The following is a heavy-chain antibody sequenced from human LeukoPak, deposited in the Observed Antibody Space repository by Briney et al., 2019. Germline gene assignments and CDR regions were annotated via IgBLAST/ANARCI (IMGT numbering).Heavy chain of an antibody. CDR3: ARAGDSSGYFPDYYYYMDV. Sequence: PSETLSLTCTVSGGSISSGGYYWSWIRQPPGKGLEWIGYIYHSGSTYYNPSLKSRVTISVDRSKNQFSLKLSSVTAADTAVYYCARAGDSSGYFPDYYYYMDVWGKGTTVTVSS. J-gene: IGHJ6*03. D-gene: IGHD3-22*01. CDR1: GGSISSGGYY. CDR2: IYHSGST. V-gene: IGHV4-30-2*01.